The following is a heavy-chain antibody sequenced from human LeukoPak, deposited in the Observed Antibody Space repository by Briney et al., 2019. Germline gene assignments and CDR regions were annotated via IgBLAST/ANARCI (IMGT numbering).Heavy chain of an antibody. CDR3: ARPGGYAFDM. D-gene: IGHD3-16*01. Sequence: PGTSLRLSCAASGFNLRSYAFHWVRQAPGKGPEWMAFITYDGTDTYYADSVKGRFTLSRDNSQNTLYLQMNSLTAADTAMYYCARPGGYAFDMWGQGTMVTVSS. CDR1: GFNLRSYA. V-gene: IGHV3-30*04. J-gene: IGHJ3*02. CDR2: ITYDGTDT.